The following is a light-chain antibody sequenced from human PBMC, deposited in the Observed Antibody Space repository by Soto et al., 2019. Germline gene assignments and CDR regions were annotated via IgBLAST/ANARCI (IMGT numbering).Light chain of an antibody. Sequence: EIVLTQSPGTLSLSPGERATLSCRASQSVSSGYLAWYQQKPGQAPRLLIYGASSRATGIPDRFSGSGSGSDITLTISRLESEDFAVFYCQQYDSSPLFAFVPGTKVDIK. CDR2: GAS. V-gene: IGKV3-20*01. CDR3: QQYDSSPLFA. CDR1: QSVSSGY. J-gene: IGKJ3*01.